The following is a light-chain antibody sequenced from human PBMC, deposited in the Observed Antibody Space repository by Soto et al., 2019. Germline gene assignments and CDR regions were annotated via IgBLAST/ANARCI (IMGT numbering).Light chain of an antibody. CDR1: QSVSSNY. V-gene: IGKV3-20*01. CDR2: GAS. CDR3: QQDGVSPRVT. Sequence: EIVLTQSPGTLSLSPGERATLSCRASQSVSSNYLAWYQQKPGQAPRLLIYGASSRATGIPDTFSGSGSGTDVTLTISRLEPEDFAVYYCQQDGVSPRVTFGGGTKVEIK. J-gene: IGKJ4*01.